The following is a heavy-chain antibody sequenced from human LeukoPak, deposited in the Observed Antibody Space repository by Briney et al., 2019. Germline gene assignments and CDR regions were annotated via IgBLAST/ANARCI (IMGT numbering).Heavy chain of an antibody. CDR3: AREGDYDYGDYDAIPPRYFDY. Sequence: GGSLRLSCAAPGFTVSSNYMSWVRQAPGKGLEWVSSISSSSSYIYYADSVKGRFTISRDNAKNSLYLQMNSLRAEDTAVYYCAREGDYDYGDYDAIPPRYFDYWGQGTLVTVSS. D-gene: IGHD4-17*01. J-gene: IGHJ4*02. CDR1: GFTVSSNY. CDR2: ISSSSSYI. V-gene: IGHV3-21*01.